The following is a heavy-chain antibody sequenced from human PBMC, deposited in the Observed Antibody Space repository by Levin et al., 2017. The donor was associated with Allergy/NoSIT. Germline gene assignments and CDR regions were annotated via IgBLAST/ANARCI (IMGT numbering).Heavy chain of an antibody. CDR3: ARDGR. V-gene: IGHV4-38-2*02. Sequence: SETLSLTCAASNYSGKSFFYWGWIRQSPTKGLEWIASIFQSGRAYYAPSLKSRLTISTDTAKSHLSLKLRSVTAADTATYYCARDGRWGQGFLVTVSS. CDR2: IFQSGRA. D-gene: IGHD2-15*01. CDR1: NYSGKSFFY. J-gene: IGHJ4*02.